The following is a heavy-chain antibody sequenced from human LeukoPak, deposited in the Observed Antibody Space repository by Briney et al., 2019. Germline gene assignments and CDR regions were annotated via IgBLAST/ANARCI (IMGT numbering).Heavy chain of an antibody. V-gene: IGHV3-21*01. J-gene: IGHJ4*02. CDR3: ARVSTGPV. CDR1: GFIFSNFN. D-gene: IGHD1-1*01. Sequence: GSLRVSCVGSGFIFSNFNMNWVRQAPGKGLEWVSSISSTGNYIHYADSVKGRFTISRDNAQKSLYMQMNSLRVEDSAVYYCARVSTGPVWGQGTLVTVSS. CDR2: ISSTGNYI.